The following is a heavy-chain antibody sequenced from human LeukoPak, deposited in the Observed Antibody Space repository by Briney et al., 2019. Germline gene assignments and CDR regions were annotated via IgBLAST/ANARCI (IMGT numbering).Heavy chain of an antibody. CDR3: AREIRYCSGGSCYSAFDI. Sequence: GGSLRLSCAASGFTFSSYSMNWVRQAPGKGLEWVSSISSSSSYIYYADSVKGRFTISRDNAKNSLYLQMNSLRAEDTAVYYCAREIRYCSGGSCYSAFDIWGQGTMVTVSS. CDR1: GFTFSSYS. J-gene: IGHJ3*02. CDR2: ISSSSSYI. V-gene: IGHV3-21*01. D-gene: IGHD2-15*01.